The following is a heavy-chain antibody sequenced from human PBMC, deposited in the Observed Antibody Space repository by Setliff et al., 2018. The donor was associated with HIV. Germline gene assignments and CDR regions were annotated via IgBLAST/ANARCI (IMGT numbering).Heavy chain of an antibody. V-gene: IGHV4-39*07. CDR1: GGSVGSSSYY. CDR3: ARDDSIVLVPAIMRGDGFDF. D-gene: IGHD2-2*01. CDR2: IYYTGNT. Sequence: SETLSLTCTVSGGSVGSSSYYWAWIRQPPGKGLEWIGSIYYTGNTKYTPSLESRVTFSIDTSDNHFSLRLASVTAADTAIYYCARDDSIVLVPAIMRGDGFDFWGQGRMVTVSS. J-gene: IGHJ3*01.